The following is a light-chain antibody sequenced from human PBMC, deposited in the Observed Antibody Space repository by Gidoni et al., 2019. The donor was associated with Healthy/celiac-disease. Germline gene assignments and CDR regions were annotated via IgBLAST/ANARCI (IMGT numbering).Light chain of an antibody. CDR3: QQYGSSPPT. CDR2: GAS. V-gene: IGKV3-20*01. Sequence: EIVLTQSPGTLSLSPGERATLSCRASQSVSSSYLAWYQQKPGQAPRLLIYGASSRATGIPDRFSGSGSGTDFTLTISRLEPEDFAVDYCQQYGSSPPTFXGXTKVEIK. J-gene: IGKJ4*01. CDR1: QSVSSSY.